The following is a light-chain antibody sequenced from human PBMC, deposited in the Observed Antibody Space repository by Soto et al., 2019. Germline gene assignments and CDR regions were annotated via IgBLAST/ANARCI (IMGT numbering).Light chain of an antibody. CDR1: QSISSW. Sequence: DIQMTQSPSTLSASVRDIVTITCRASQSISSWLAWYQQKPGKAPKLLIYKAPSLESGVPSRFSGSGSGTEFTLTIISLQPDDLATYYFQQYNSYRTFGQGTQGAIK. CDR2: KAP. J-gene: IGKJ1*01. V-gene: IGKV1-5*03. CDR3: QQYNSYRT.